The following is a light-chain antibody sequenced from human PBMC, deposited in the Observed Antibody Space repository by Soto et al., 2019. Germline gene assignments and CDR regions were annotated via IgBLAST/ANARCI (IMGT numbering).Light chain of an antibody. Sequence: EVVMTQSPAILSVSPGDTATLSCRATQSVDSNLAWYQQKPGQAPRLLISGASTRATAIPARFSGSGSGTEFTLTISSLQSEDFAVYYRQQYNNWPRTFGQGTKVDIK. CDR3: QQYNNWPRT. CDR2: GAS. CDR1: QSVDSN. V-gene: IGKV3-15*01. J-gene: IGKJ1*01.